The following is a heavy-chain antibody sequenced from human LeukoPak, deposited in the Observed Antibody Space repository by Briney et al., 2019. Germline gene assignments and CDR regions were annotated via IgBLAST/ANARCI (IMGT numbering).Heavy chain of an antibody. CDR2: IYSGGTT. Sequence: GGSLRLSCAASGFTVSTNYMSWVRQAPGKGLEWVSLIYSGGTTYYADSVKGRFSISRDNSKNTLYLQMNSLRAEDTAVYYCAKAELVGAAGAVGYWGQGTLVTVSS. V-gene: IGHV3-53*01. J-gene: IGHJ4*02. CDR3: AKAELVGAAGAVGY. CDR1: GFTVSTNY. D-gene: IGHD2-15*01.